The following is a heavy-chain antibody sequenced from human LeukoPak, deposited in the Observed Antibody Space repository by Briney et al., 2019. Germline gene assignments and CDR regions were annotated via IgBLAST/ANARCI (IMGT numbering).Heavy chain of an antibody. Sequence: SETLSLTCAVYGGSFSGYYWSWIRQPPGKGLEWIGEINHSGSTNYNPSLKSRVTISVDTSKNQFSLKLSSVTAVDTAVYYCASKGDSSGYYYFDYWGQGTLVTVSS. D-gene: IGHD3-22*01. J-gene: IGHJ4*02. V-gene: IGHV4-34*01. CDR3: ASKGDSSGYYYFDY. CDR1: GGSFSGYY. CDR2: INHSGST.